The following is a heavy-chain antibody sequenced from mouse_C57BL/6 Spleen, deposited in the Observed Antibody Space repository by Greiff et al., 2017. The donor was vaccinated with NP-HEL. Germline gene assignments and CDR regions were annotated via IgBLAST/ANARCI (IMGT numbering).Heavy chain of an antibody. CDR2: INPSSGYT. V-gene: IGHV1-7*01. J-gene: IGHJ4*01. CDR3: VRRERIYDDYAMDY. D-gene: IGHD2-12*01. CDR1: GYTFTSYW. Sequence: QVQLKESGAELAKPGASVKLSCKASGYTFTSYWMHWVKQRPGQGLEWIGYINPSSGYTKYNQKFKDKATLTADKSSSTAYMQLSSLTYEDSAVYYCVRRERIYDDYAMDYWGQGTSVTVSS.